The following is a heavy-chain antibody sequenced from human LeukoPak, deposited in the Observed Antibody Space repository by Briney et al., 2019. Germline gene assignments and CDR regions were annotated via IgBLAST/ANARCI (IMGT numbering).Heavy chain of an antibody. CDR3: ARRSSDYDILTGYRSDAFDI. J-gene: IGHJ3*02. D-gene: IGHD3-9*01. V-gene: IGHV3-30-3*01. CDR2: ISYDGSNK. CDR1: GFTFSSYA. Sequence: GGSLRLSCAASGFTFSSYAMHWVRQAPGKGLEWVAVISYDGSNKYYADSVKGRFTISRDNSKNTLHLQMNSLRAEDTAVYYCARRSSDYDILTGYRSDAFDIWGQGTMVTVSS.